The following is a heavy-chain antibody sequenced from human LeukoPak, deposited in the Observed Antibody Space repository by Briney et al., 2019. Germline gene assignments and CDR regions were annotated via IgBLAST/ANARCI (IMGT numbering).Heavy chain of an antibody. Sequence: ASVKVSCKASGYTFTSYGISWVRQAPGQGLEWMGWISAYNGNTNYAQKLQGRVTMTTDTSTSTAYMELRSLRSDDTAVYYCARDRTIPSYYDILTGYRTVDAFDIWGQGTMVTVS. V-gene: IGHV1-18*01. D-gene: IGHD3-9*01. CDR1: GYTFTSYG. CDR3: ARDRTIPSYYDILTGYRTVDAFDI. CDR2: ISAYNGNT. J-gene: IGHJ3*02.